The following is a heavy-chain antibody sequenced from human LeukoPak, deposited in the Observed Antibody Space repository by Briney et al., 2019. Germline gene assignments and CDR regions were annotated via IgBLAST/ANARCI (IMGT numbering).Heavy chain of an antibody. CDR1: GASISSYY. V-gene: IGHV4-59*01. CDR3: ARDTALRNWYFDL. CDR2: ILNTGSA. Sequence: PSETLSLTCTVSGASISSYYWGWIRQPPGKGLEWIGYILNTGSANYNPSLKRRVTISIDTSKNQFSLKLTSVTAADTAVYYCARDTALRNWYFDLWGRGTLATVSS. J-gene: IGHJ2*01. D-gene: IGHD4-17*01.